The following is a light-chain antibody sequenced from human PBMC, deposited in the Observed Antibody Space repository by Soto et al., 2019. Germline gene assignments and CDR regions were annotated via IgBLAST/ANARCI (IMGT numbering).Light chain of an antibody. CDR2: RDS. V-gene: IGLV3-9*01. CDR3: QVWDSSTARV. Sequence: SYELTQPLSVSVALGQTAMITCGGNNIGSKNVHWYQQKPGQAPVLVIHRDSNRPSGIPERFSGSNSGNTATLTISRAQAGDEADYYCQVWDSSTARVFGGGTKLTVL. J-gene: IGLJ3*02. CDR1: NIGSKN.